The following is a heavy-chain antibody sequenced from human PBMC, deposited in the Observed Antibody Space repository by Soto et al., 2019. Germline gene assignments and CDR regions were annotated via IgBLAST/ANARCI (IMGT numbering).Heavy chain of an antibody. J-gene: IGHJ4*02. CDR1: GYTFTSYG. CDR3: ARDPGDGLENFTLWY. CDR2: ISAYNGNT. V-gene: IGHV1-18*01. Sequence: ASVKVSCKASGYTFTSYGISWVRQAPGQGLEWMGWISAYNGNTNYAQKLQGRVTMTTDTSTSTAYMELRSLRSDDTAVYYCARDPGDGLENFTLWYWGQGTLVTVSS. D-gene: IGHD1-1*01.